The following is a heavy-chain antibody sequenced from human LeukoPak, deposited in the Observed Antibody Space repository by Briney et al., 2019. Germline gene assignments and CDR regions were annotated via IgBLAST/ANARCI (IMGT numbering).Heavy chain of an antibody. Sequence: SETLSLTCAVSGGSFSAFFWRWIRQPPGKGLEWIGDVGHSGSTNYNPSLKSRVTISVDTSKNQFSLQLDSVTPEDSAVYYCARGLFPRMDFWGQGTLVTVSS. CDR3: ARGLFPRMDF. J-gene: IGHJ4*02. CDR2: VGHSGST. CDR1: GGSFSAFF. V-gene: IGHV4-34*01. D-gene: IGHD3/OR15-3a*01.